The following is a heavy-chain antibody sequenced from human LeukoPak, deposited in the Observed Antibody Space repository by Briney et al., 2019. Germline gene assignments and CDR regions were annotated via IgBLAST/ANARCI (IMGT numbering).Heavy chain of an antibody. V-gene: IGHV3-7*01. CDR1: GFTFSSYW. CDR3: ARDGRAGSGYYRKDDY. D-gene: IGHD3-22*01. CDR2: IKQDGSEK. Sequence: GGSLRLSCAASGFTFSSYWMTWVRQAPGKGLEWVANIKQDGSEKYYVDSVRGRFTISRDNAKNSLYLQMSSLRAEDTAVYYCARDGRAGSGYYRKDDYWGQGTLVTVSS. J-gene: IGHJ4*02.